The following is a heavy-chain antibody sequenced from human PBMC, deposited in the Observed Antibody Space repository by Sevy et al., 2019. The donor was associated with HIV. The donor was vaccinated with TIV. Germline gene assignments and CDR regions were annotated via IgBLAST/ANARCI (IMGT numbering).Heavy chain of an antibody. CDR1: GFSFTSTW. CDR3: ARDPGYSSLDI. D-gene: IGHD6-13*01. Sequence: GGSLRLSCAASGFSFTSTWMAWVRQAPGKGLEWLANKREDGGLKNYADSVKGRFTISRDNAKNSLYLQMDSLSPEDTAVYYCARDPGYSSLDIWGQGTMVTVSS. J-gene: IGHJ3*02. V-gene: IGHV3-7*01. CDR2: KREDGGLK.